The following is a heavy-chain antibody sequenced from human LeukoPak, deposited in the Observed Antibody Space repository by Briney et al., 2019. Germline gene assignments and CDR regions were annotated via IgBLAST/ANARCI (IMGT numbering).Heavy chain of an antibody. CDR1: GFTFSSFL. CDR2: IKQDGSLQ. D-gene: IGHD3-22*01. CDR3: ATSYDSSGCD. V-gene: IGHV3-7*01. Sequence: PGGSLRLSCTVSGFTFSSFLMAWVRQAPGKGLEWVANIKQDGSLQHYGDSVKGRFTISRDNAKNSLYLQMNNLRAEDTALYYCATSYDSSGCDWGQGTLVTVSS. J-gene: IGHJ4*02.